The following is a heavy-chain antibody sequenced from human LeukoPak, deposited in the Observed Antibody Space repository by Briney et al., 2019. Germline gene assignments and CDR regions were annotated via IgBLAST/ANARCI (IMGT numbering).Heavy chain of an antibody. D-gene: IGHD5-18*01. CDR1: GLTFSSHG. Sequence: PGRSLRLSCAASGLTFSSHGMHWVRQAPGKGLEWVAAIWYDGSNKYYADSVKGRFTISRDNSKNTLYLQMNSLRAEDTAVYYCAKEFDDTAMVTGPEDYWGQGNLVTVSS. J-gene: IGHJ4*02. CDR2: IWYDGSNK. V-gene: IGHV3-33*06. CDR3: AKEFDDTAMVTGPEDY.